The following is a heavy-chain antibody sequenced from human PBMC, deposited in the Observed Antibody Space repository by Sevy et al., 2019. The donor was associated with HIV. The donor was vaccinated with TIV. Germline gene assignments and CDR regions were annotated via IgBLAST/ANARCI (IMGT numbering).Heavy chain of an antibody. CDR3: ARDMLGYCSSTSCYAEGYFDY. D-gene: IGHD2-2*01. J-gene: IGHJ4*02. Sequence: SETLSLTCTVSGGYISSYYWSWIGQPPGKGLEWIGYIYYSGSTNYNPSLKSRVTISVDTSKNQFSLKLSSVTAADTAVYYCARDMLGYCSSTSCYAEGYFDYWGQGPLVTVSS. CDR2: IYYSGST. CDR1: GGYISSYY. V-gene: IGHV4-59*01.